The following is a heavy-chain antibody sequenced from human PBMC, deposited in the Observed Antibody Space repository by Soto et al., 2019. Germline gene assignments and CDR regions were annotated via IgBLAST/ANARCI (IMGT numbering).Heavy chain of an antibody. CDR1: GFTFSSFS. J-gene: IGHJ6*02. V-gene: IGHV3-21*06. D-gene: IGHD3-22*01. CDR2: ISSRGTYV. Sequence: EVQLVESGGGLVKPGGSLRISCGASGFTFSSFSMDWVRHAPGQGLEWVSSISSRGTYVYYADSVKGRFTVSKDNANNVLFLQMNSLRAEDTAVYYCARQVPYSSHRMDVWGQGTTVTVSS. CDR3: ARQVPYSSHRMDV.